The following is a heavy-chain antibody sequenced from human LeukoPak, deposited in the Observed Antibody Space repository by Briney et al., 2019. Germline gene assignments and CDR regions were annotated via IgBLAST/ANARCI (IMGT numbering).Heavy chain of an antibody. CDR2: INPNTGGT. Sequence: GASVKVSCKASGYTFTDSFMHWVRQAPGQGPEWMGRINPNTGGTNYAQKFQGRVTMTSDPSLSAAYLDLSGLTSDDTAVYYCARAPPVGPTTSPDYWGQGTLVTVTS. V-gene: IGHV1-2*06. CDR3: ARAPPVGPTTSPDY. D-gene: IGHD2-2*01. J-gene: IGHJ4*02. CDR1: GYTFTDSF.